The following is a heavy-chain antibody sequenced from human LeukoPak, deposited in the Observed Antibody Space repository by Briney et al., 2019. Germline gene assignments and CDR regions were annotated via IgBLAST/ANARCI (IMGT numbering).Heavy chain of an antibody. CDR3: AQIQGSWYPPVGY. D-gene: IGHD6-13*01. CDR2: ISSSGSTI. J-gene: IGHJ4*02. CDR1: GFTFSSYE. V-gene: IGHV3-48*03. Sequence: PGGSLRLPCAASGFTFSSYEMNWVRQAPGKGLEWVSYISSSGSTIYYADSVKGRFTISRDNAKNSLYLQMNSLRAEDTAVYYCAQIQGSWYPPVGYWGQGTLVTVSS.